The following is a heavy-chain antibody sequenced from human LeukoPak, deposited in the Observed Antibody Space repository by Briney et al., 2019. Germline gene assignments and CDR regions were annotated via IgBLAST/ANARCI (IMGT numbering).Heavy chain of an antibody. CDR3: VRDREGAFEI. D-gene: IGHD1-26*01. CDR2: IGAAADT. Sequence: GGSLRLSCVGSGFTFSSYDMHWVRQATGKGLEWVSVIGAAADTYYPDSVKGRFTISRENAKNSLYLQMNSLRAGDTAVYYCVRDREGAFEIWGQGTVVTVSS. V-gene: IGHV3-13*01. J-gene: IGHJ3*02. CDR1: GFTFSSYD.